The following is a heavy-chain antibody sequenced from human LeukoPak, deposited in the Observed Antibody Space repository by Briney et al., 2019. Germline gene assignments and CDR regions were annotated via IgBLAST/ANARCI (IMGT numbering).Heavy chain of an antibody. V-gene: IGHV3-23*01. J-gene: IGHJ4*02. D-gene: IGHD2-15*01. CDR1: GFNFSSYA. Sequence: GGSLRLSCAASGFNFSSYAMTWVRQAPGKGPEWISSITDSGGNTYSADSVKGRFTISRDNSKNTLYLQMNSLRVEDTAVYYCAKAPERSCNGASCYPLDYWGQGTLVTVSS. CDR2: ITDSGGNT. CDR3: AKAPERSCNGASCYPLDY.